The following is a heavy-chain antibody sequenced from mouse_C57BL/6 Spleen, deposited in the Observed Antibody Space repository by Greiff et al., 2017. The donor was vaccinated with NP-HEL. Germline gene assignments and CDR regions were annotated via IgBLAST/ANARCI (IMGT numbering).Heavy chain of an antibody. CDR2: IYPSDSET. D-gene: IGHD2-1*01. Sequence: QVHVKQPGAELVRPGSSVKLSCKASGYTFTSYWMNWVKQRPGQGLEWIGNIYPSDSETHYNQKFKDKATLTVDKSSSTAYMQLSSLTSEDSAVYYCARLRYGNYFDYWGQGTTLTVSS. CDR3: ARLRYGNYFDY. CDR1: GYTFTSYW. V-gene: IGHV1-61*01. J-gene: IGHJ2*01.